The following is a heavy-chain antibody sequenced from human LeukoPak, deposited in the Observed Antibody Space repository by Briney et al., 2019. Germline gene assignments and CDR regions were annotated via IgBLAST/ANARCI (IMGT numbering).Heavy chain of an antibody. J-gene: IGHJ4*02. CDR1: GGSISSSSYY. CDR2: IYYSGIT. D-gene: IGHD3-16*01. CDR3: ARHPVGYYFDY. Sequence: SETLSLTCTVSGGSISSSSYYWGWIRQPPGNGLEWIGSIYYSGITYYNPSLKSRVTISVDTSKNQFSLKLSSVTAADTAVYYCARHPVGYYFDYWGQGTLVTVSS. V-gene: IGHV4-39*01.